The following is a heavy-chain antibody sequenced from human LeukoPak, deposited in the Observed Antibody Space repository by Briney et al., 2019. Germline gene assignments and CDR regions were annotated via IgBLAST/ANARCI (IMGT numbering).Heavy chain of an antibody. CDR2: IKQDGSEK. V-gene: IGHV3-7*01. CDR1: GFTFSSYW. J-gene: IGHJ4*02. D-gene: IGHD2/OR15-2a*01. Sequence: PGGSLRLSCAASGFTFSSYWMSWVRQAPGKGLEWVANIKQDGSEKYYVDSVKGRFTISRDNAKNSLYLQMNSLRAEDTAVYYCARGRNSSAVLFDYWGQGTLVTVSS. CDR3: ARGRNSSAVLFDY.